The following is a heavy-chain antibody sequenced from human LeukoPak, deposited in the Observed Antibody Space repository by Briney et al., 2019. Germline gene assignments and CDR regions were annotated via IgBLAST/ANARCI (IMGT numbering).Heavy chain of an antibody. CDR1: GFTFSSYS. CDR2: ISSGSGTT. J-gene: IGHJ4*02. CDR3: AKDRGNDYSVFDY. D-gene: IGHD4-11*01. Sequence: GGSLILSCAASGFTFSSYSMNWVRQTPGKGLEWISYISSGSGTTYYGDSVQGRFITSRDNAKNSLHLQMNSLRDEDTGVYYCAKDRGNDYSVFDYWGQGTLVTVSS. V-gene: IGHV3-48*02.